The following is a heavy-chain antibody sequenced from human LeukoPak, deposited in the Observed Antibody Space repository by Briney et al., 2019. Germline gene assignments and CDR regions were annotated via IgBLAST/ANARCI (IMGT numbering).Heavy chain of an antibody. CDR2: ISGSGGST. D-gene: IGHD2-15*01. Sequence: GGSLRLSCAASGFTFSSYAMSWVRQAPGKGLEWVSAISGSGGSTYYADSVKGRFTISRDNSKNTLYLQMNSLRAKDTAVYYCAKDLFDIVVVVAATSYFDYWGQGTLVTVSS. V-gene: IGHV3-23*01. J-gene: IGHJ4*02. CDR3: AKDLFDIVVVVAATSYFDY. CDR1: GFTFSSYA.